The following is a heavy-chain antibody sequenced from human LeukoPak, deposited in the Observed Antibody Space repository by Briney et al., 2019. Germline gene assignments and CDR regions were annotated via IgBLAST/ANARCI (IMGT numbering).Heavy chain of an antibody. V-gene: IGHV1-8*03. CDR3: ARMDGFGELFDY. D-gene: IGHD3-10*01. J-gene: IGHJ4*02. CDR2: MNPNSANT. Sequence: ASVKVSCKASGYTFTSYDINWVRQATGQGLEWMGWMNPNSANTGYAQKFQGRVTITRDTSASTAYMELSSLRSEDTAVYYCARMDGFGELFDYWGQGTLVTVSS. CDR1: GYTFTSYD.